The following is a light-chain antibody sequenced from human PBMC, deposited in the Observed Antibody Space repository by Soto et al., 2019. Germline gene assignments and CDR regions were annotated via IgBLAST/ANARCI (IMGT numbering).Light chain of an antibody. CDR2: AAS. Sequence: DIQLTQSPSFLSASVVDRVTITCRASQGIRSYLAWYQQKPGKAPKLLIFAASTLQSGVPSRFSGSGSGTEFTPTISSLQPEDFATYYCQQLDSYPETFGQGTKVDIK. CDR1: QGIRSY. CDR3: QQLDSYPET. V-gene: IGKV1-9*01. J-gene: IGKJ1*01.